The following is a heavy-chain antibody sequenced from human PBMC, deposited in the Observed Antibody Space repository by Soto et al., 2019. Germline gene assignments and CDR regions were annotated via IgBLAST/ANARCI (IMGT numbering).Heavy chain of an antibody. CDR2: IIPILGIA. Sequence: SVKVSCKASGGTFSSYTISWVRQAPGQGLEWMGRIIPILGIANYAQKFQGRVTITADKSTSTAYMELSSLRSEDTAVYYCARSTCSSTSCYVNYYYYYMDVWGKGTTVTVSS. CDR3: ARSTCSSTSCYVNYYYYYMDV. V-gene: IGHV1-69*02. CDR1: GGTFSSYT. J-gene: IGHJ6*03. D-gene: IGHD2-2*01.